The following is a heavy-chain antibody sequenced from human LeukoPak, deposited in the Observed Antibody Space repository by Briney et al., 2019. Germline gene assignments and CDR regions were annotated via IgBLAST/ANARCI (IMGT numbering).Heavy chain of an antibody. D-gene: IGHD6-19*01. CDR1: GYTLTELS. CDR2: FDPEDGET. V-gene: IGHV1-24*01. J-gene: IGHJ4*02. Sequence: ASVKVSCKVSGYTLTELSMHWVRQAPGKGLEWMGGFDPEDGETINAQKFQGRVTMTEDTSTDTAYMELSSLRSEDTAVYYCANRYSSGWSYFDYWGQGTLVTVSS. CDR3: ANRYSSGWSYFDY.